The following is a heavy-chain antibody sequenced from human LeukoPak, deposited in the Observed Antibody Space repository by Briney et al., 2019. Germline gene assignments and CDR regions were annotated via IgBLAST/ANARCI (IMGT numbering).Heavy chain of an antibody. V-gene: IGHV3-9*03. CDR1: GFTFDDYA. Sequence: PGGSLRLSCAASGFTFDDYAMHWVRHATGKGLEWVLGISWNSGSIGYADSVKGRFTISRDNAKNSLYLQMNSLRAEDMALYYCAKGSSGWDYYFDYWGQGTLVTVSS. CDR2: ISWNSGSI. D-gene: IGHD6-19*01. CDR3: AKGSSGWDYYFDY. J-gene: IGHJ4*02.